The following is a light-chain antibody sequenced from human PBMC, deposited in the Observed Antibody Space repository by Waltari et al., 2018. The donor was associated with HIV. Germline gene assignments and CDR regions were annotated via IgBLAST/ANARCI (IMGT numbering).Light chain of an antibody. Sequence: QSVLTQPPSASGTPGQRVTISCSGSSSNIGSNTINWYQQFPGTAPKFLIYSNSQRPSGVPDRFSGPKSGTSASLAISGLQPEDEADYYCATWDDSLNGVVFGGGTKLTVL. CDR2: SNS. CDR3: ATWDDSLNGVV. V-gene: IGLV1-44*01. CDR1: SSNIGSNT. J-gene: IGLJ2*01.